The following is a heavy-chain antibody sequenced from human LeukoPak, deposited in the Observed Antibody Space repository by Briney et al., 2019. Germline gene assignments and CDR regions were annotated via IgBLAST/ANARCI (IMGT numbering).Heavy chain of an antibody. V-gene: IGHV4-39*01. J-gene: IGHJ4*02. D-gene: IGHD3-16*01. Sequence: SETLSLTCTVSGGSISSSSYYWGWIRQPPGKGLEWIGSIYYSGSTYYNTSLKSRVTISVDTSKNQFSLKLSSVTAADTAVYYCARHGGTYSPNYYFDYWGQGTLVTVSS. CDR2: IYYSGST. CDR3: ARHGGTYSPNYYFDY. CDR1: GGSISSSSYY.